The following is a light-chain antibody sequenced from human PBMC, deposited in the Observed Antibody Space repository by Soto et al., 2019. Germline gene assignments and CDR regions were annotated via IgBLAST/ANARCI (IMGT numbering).Light chain of an antibody. V-gene: IGLV2-14*03. CDR3: NSYTSSRTYV. Sequence: QSALTQPASVSGSPGQSITISCTGTSSDVGGFNYVSWYQQHPGKAPKLMIYDVTNRPSGVSYRFSGSKSGNTASLTISGLQAEDEADYYCNSYTSSRTYVFGTGTKLTVL. CDR2: DVT. J-gene: IGLJ1*01. CDR1: SSDVGGFNY.